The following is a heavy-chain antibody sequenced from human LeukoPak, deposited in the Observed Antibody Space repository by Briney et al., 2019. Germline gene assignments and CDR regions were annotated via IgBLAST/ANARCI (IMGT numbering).Heavy chain of an antibody. J-gene: IGHJ4*02. Sequence: GGSLRLSCAASGFTFSNYYMSWVRRAPGKGLEWVANIKQDGSERFYGGSVTGRFTISRDNAKNSVYLQMNSLRAEDTAEYYCAKDQGSGLGSYSWGYFDYWGQGTPVTVSS. CDR3: AKDQGSGLGSYSWGYFDY. D-gene: IGHD3-10*01. CDR2: IKQDGSER. CDR1: GFTFSNYY. V-gene: IGHV3-7*03.